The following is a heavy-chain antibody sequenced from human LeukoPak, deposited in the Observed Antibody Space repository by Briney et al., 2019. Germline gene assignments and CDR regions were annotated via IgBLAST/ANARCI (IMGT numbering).Heavy chain of an antibody. CDR3: AREGEGYYYMDV. V-gene: IGHV1-69*06. D-gene: IGHD1-26*01. CDR1: GGTFSSYA. CDR2: IIPIFGTA. J-gene: IGHJ6*03. Sequence: SVKVSCKASGGTFSSYAISWVRQAPGQGLEWMGGIIPIFGTANYAQKFQGRVTITADKSTSTAYMELSSLRSEDTAVYYCAREGEGYYYMDVWGKGTTVTISS.